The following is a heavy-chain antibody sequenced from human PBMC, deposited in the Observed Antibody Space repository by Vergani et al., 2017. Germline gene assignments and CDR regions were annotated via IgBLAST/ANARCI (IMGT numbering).Heavy chain of an antibody. D-gene: IGHD1-1*01. Sequence: QVQLVQSGAEVKKPGSSVKVSCKASGGTFSSYAISWVRQAPGQGLEWMGGIIPIFGTANYAQKSQGRVPLTADESTSTAYLELSSLRSEDTAVYYWARRRRYGRPGSYYYYYMDVWGKGTTVTVSS. CDR3: ARRRRYGRPGSYYYYYMDV. J-gene: IGHJ6*03. V-gene: IGHV1-69*01. CDR2: IIPIFGTA. CDR1: GGTFSSYA.